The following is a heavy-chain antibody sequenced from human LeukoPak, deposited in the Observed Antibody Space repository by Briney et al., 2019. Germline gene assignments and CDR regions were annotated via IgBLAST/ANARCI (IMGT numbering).Heavy chain of an antibody. D-gene: IGHD3-10*01. V-gene: IGHV3-7*01. Sequence: GGSPRISCAASGFTFSTYWMTWVRQAPGKGLEWVANIKPSGTETYYGDPVKGRFTISRDNAKNLLYLQMSSLRAEDTAVYSCGRFGDEAGIDNWGQGTLVTVSS. CDR2: IKPSGTET. J-gene: IGHJ4*02. CDR1: GFTFSTYW. CDR3: GRFGDEAGIDN.